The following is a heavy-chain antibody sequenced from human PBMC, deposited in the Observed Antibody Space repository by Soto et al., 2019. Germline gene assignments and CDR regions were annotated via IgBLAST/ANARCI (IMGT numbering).Heavy chain of an antibody. CDR2: VSTSEAT. CDR3: ARADSEILTGSYARDV. J-gene: IGHJ6*02. CDR1: DDFISSYD. Sequence: SETLSLTCTVSDDFISSYDWNWIRQPAGKGLEWIGRVSTSEATNYNPSLESRVTMSVDTSKKQFSLKLTSVTAADTAVYFCARADSEILTGSYARDVWGQETTVTVSS. V-gene: IGHV4-4*07. D-gene: IGHD3-9*01.